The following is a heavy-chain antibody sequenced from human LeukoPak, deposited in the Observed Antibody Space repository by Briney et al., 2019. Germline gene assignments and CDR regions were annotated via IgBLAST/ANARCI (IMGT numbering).Heavy chain of an antibody. Sequence: MSGGSLRLSCAVSGFPFSDAWMNWVRQVPGRGLEWVGLIKSKTNGGTTDYTTPVKGRFTISRDDSKNTLYLQMNSLKIEDTAVYYCVRELSGSFDYWGQGTLVTVSS. V-gene: IGHV3-15*07. CDR3: VRELSGSFDY. D-gene: IGHD3-10*01. CDR1: GFPFSDAW. CDR2: IKSKTNGGTT. J-gene: IGHJ4*02.